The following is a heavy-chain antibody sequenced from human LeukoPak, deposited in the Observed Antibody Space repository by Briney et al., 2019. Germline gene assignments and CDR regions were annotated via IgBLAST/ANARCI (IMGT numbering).Heavy chain of an antibody. CDR2: ISYDGSNK. D-gene: IGHD3-22*01. Sequence: GGSLRLSCAASGFTFSSYGMHWVRQAPGKGLEWVAVISYDGSNKYYADSVKGRFTISRDNSKNTLYLQMNSLRAEDTAVYYCARVGWGTHYYDSSGYGFDIWGQGTMVTVSS. V-gene: IGHV3-30*03. CDR1: GFTFSSYG. CDR3: ARVGWGTHYYDSSGYGFDI. J-gene: IGHJ3*02.